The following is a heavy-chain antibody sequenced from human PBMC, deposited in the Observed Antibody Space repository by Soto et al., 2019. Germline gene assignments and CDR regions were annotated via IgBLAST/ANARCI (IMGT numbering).Heavy chain of an antibody. CDR2: MNPNSGNT. D-gene: IGHD2-2*01. J-gene: IGHJ5*02. Sequence: QVQLVQSGAEVKKPGASVKVSCKASGYTFTSYDINWVRQATGQGLEWMGWMNPNSGNTGYAQKFQGRVTMTRNTSMSTAYMELSSLRSEDTAVYYCARGGVWDIVLVPAAMPNWFDPWGQGTLVTVSS. V-gene: IGHV1-8*01. CDR1: GYTFTSYD. CDR3: ARGGVWDIVLVPAAMPNWFDP.